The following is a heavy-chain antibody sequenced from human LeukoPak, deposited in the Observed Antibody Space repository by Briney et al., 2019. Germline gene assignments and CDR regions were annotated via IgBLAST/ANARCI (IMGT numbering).Heavy chain of an antibody. D-gene: IGHD2-15*01. CDR3: ARLRGGSPVDY. CDR2: MFHSGST. J-gene: IGHJ4*02. CDR1: GYSISSGYY. V-gene: IGHV4-38-2*02. Sequence: NPSETLSLTCTVSGYSISSGYYWGWIRQPPGKGLEWIGSMFHSGSTYYNPSLKSRVTMSVDTSKNQFSLKLSSVTAADTAVYYCARLRGGSPVDYWGQGTLVTVSS.